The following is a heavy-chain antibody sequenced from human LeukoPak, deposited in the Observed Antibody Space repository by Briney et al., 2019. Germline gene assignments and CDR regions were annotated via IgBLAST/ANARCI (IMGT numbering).Heavy chain of an antibody. J-gene: IGHJ3*02. V-gene: IGHV3-48*01. CDR3: AKGTEDDAFDI. CDR2: ISSSLDSSM. CDR1: GFTFNVYS. Sequence: GGSLRLSCAASGFTFNVYSMNWVRQAPGKGLEWVSFISSSLDSSMYYADSVKGRFTISRDNAKNTLYLQMNSLRAEDTAVYYCAKGTEDDAFDIWGQGTMVTVSS. D-gene: IGHD1-1*01.